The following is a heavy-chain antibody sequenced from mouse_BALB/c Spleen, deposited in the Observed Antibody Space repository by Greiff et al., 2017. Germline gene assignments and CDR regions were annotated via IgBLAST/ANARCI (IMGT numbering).Heavy chain of an antibody. D-gene: IGHD2-1*01. CDR2: IRSKSNNYAT. CDR3: VRGGYYGNYGDWYFDV. Sequence: GGGLVQPKGSLKLSCAASGFTFNTNAMNWVRQAPGKGLEWVARIRSKSNNYATYYADSVKDRFTISRDDSQSMLYLQMNNLKTEDTAMYYCVRGGYYGNYGDWYFDVWGAGTTVTVSS. CDR1: GFTFNTNA. J-gene: IGHJ1*01. V-gene: IGHV10S3*01.